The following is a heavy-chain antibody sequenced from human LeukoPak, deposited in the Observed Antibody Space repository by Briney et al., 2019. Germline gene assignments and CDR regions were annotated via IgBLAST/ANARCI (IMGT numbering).Heavy chain of an antibody. CDR3: SRRSGKAVSGVNWFDP. Sequence: SETLSLTCAVYGGSFGGYYWSWIRRPPGKGLEWIGEINHSGSTNYNPSLKSRFTISADTSKNQFSLKFTSVTAADTAVYYCSRRSGKAVSGVNWFDPWGQGTLVTVSS. CDR2: INHSGST. D-gene: IGHD1-26*01. V-gene: IGHV4-34*01. CDR1: GGSFGGYY. J-gene: IGHJ5*02.